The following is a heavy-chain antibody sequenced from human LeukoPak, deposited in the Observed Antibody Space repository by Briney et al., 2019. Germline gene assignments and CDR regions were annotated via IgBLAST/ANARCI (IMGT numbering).Heavy chain of an antibody. CDR3: ARNYD. V-gene: IGHV3-7*04. D-gene: IGHD3-16*01. Sequence: PAGYLRLSCAASGFTFSTYSMNWVRQAPGKGLEWVANINQDGSEKYYVDSVKGRFTISRDNAKNSLYLQRDSLRAEDTAVYYCARNYDWGQGTLVTVSS. J-gene: IGHJ4*02. CDR1: GFTFSTYS. CDR2: INQDGSEK.